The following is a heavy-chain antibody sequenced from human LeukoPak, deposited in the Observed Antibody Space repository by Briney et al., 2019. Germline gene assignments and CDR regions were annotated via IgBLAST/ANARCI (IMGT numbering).Heavy chain of an antibody. CDR3: AADLNYYDSSGSGDY. D-gene: IGHD3-22*01. CDR1: GFTFTSSA. CDR2: IVGGSGNT. Sequence: SVKVSCKASGFTFTSSAMQWVRQARGQRLERIGWIVGGSGNTNYAQKFQERVTITRDMSTSTAYMELTSLRSEDTAVYYCAADLNYYDSSGSGDYWGQGTLVTVSS. V-gene: IGHV1-58*02. J-gene: IGHJ4*02.